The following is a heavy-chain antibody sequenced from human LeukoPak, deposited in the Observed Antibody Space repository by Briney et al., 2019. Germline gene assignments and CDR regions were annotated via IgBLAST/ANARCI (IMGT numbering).Heavy chain of an antibody. CDR1: GGSISSSNW. V-gene: IGHV4-4*02. Sequence: SETLSLTCGVSGGSISSSNWWSWVRQPPGKGLEWIGEIYHSGSTNYNPSLKSRVTISVDKSKNQFSLKLSSVTAADTAVYYCASQPLNWNYDRWGQGTLVTVSS. J-gene: IGHJ5*02. CDR3: ASQPLNWNYDR. D-gene: IGHD1-7*01. CDR2: IYHSGST.